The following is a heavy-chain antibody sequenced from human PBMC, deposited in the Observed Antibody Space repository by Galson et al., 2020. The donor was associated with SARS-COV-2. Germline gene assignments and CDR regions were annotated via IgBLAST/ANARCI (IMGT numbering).Heavy chain of an antibody. CDR3: AKTGGSEKAGFVDRYYVYGMDV. CDR1: GFTFSTFA. V-gene: IGHV3-23*01. J-gene: IGHJ6*02. D-gene: IGHD3-10*01. Sequence: GGSLRLSCVASGFTFSTFAMAWVRQAPGKGLECVSAISGGDIGAYYADSVTGRFIISRDNSRSTVFLHMNNLRDEDTAIYYCAKTGGSEKAGFVDRYYVYGMDVWGQGTTVTVSS. CDR2: ISGGDIGA.